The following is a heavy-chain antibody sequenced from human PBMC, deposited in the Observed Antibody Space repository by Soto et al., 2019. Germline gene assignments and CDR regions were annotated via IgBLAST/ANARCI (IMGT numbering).Heavy chain of an antibody. D-gene: IGHD6-19*01. CDR3: ARGAVAGPDAFDI. CDR1: GGSISNYY. CDR2: IHYSGST. J-gene: IGHJ3*02. Sequence: SETLSLTCTVSGGSISNYYWSWIRQPPGEGLEWIGCIHYSGSTNHNPSLKSRVTISVDTSKNQFSLKLRSVTAADTAVYYCARGAVAGPDAFDIWGQGTMVTVSS. V-gene: IGHV4-59*01.